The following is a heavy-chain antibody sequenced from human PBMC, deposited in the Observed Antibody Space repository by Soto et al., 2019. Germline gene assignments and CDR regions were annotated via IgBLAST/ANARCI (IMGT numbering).Heavy chain of an antibody. V-gene: IGHV3-7*03. CDR2: IREDGSVK. CDR1: GFTFSAFW. Sequence: EVQLVESGGRLVQPGGPLRLSCAASGFTFSAFWMTWVRQAPGKGLEWVVNIREDGSVKYYADSVKGRFTISRDNAKKALFLLMNRLRVEDTAGYYCARSSVALSIYYFDYWGQSTMVTVSS. CDR3: ARSSVALSIYYFDY. D-gene: IGHD6-6*01. J-gene: IGHJ4*02.